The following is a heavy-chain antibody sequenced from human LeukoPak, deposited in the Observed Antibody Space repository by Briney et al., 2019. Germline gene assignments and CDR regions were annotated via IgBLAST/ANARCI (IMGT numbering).Heavy chain of an antibody. J-gene: IGHJ4*02. V-gene: IGHV4-34*01. CDR3: ARSRFGELLRF. CDR1: GGSFRGYY. D-gene: IGHD3-10*01. CDR2: INHSGST. Sequence: PSETLSLICAVYGGSFRGYYWSWIRQPPGKGLEWIGEINHSGSTNYNPSLKSRVTISVDTSKNQFSLKLSSVTAADTAVYYCARSRFGELLRFWGQGTLVTVSS.